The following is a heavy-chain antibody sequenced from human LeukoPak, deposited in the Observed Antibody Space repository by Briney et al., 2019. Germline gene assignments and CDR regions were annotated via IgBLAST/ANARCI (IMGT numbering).Heavy chain of an antibody. CDR2: ISSSSSYI. J-gene: IGHJ4*02. D-gene: IGHD6-19*01. CDR1: GFTFSSYS. Sequence: GGPLRLSCAASGFTFSSYSMNWVRQAPGKGLEWVSSISSSSSYIYYADSVKGRFTISRDNAKNSLYLQMNSLRAEDTAVYYCARPAGYSSGWPANNFDYWGQGTLVTVSS. CDR3: ARPAGYSSGWPANNFDY. V-gene: IGHV3-21*01.